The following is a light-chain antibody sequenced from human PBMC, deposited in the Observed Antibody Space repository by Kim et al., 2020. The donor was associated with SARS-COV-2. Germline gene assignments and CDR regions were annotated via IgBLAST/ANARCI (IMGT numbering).Light chain of an antibody. V-gene: IGLV2-14*03. J-gene: IGLJ1*01. CDR2: DVS. CDR3: SSYSTGSLYA. Sequence: GQSITISCTGTSSDVGGYNYVSWYQQHPGKAPKLIIYDVSKQPSGVSNRFSGSKSGNTASLTISGLQAEDEADYFCSSYSTGSLYAFGTGTKVTVL. CDR1: SSDVGGYNY.